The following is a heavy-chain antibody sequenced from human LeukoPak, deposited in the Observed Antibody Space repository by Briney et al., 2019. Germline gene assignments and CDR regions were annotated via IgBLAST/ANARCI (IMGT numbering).Heavy chain of an antibody. D-gene: IGHD6-19*01. CDR3: ASPPWPWSVAGTNY. J-gene: IGHJ4*02. V-gene: IGHV4-39*07. CDR1: GGSISSSSYY. Sequence: SETLSLTCTVSGGSISSSSYYWGWIRQPPGKGLEWIGSIYYSGSTYYNPSLKGRVTISVDTSKNQFSLKLSSVTAADTAVYYCASPPWPWSVAGTNYWGQGTLVTVSS. CDR2: IYYSGST.